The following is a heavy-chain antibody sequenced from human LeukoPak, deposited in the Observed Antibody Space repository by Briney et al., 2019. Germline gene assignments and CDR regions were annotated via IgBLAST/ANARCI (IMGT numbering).Heavy chain of an antibody. CDR1: GYNFTNYW. V-gene: IGHV5-51*01. J-gene: IGHJ5*02. D-gene: IGHD4-17*01. CDR2: IYPGDSDT. CDR3: ARRDDYGDYGDPENWFDP. Sequence: GESLKISCKGSGYNFTNYWIGWVRQMPGKGLEWMGIIYPGDSDTRYSPSFQGQVTISADKSISTAYLQWSSLKASDTAMYYCARRDDYGDYGDPENWFDPWGQGTLVTVSS.